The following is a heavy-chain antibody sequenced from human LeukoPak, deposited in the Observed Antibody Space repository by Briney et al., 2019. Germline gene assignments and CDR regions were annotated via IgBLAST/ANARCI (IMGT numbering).Heavy chain of an antibody. Sequence: PSETLSLTCAVYGGSFSGYYWSWIRQPPGKGLEWIGEIKHSGSTNYNPSLKSRVTISVDTSKNQFSLKLSSVTAADTAVYYCAATAPDGYSFYWGQGTLVTVSS. CDR3: AATAPDGYSFY. V-gene: IGHV4-34*01. D-gene: IGHD5-24*01. CDR1: GGSFSGYY. CDR2: IKHSGST. J-gene: IGHJ4*02.